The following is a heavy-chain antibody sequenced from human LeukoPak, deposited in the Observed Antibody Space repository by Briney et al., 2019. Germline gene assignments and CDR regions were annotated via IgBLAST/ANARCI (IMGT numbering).Heavy chain of an antibody. Sequence: ASVKVSCKASGYTFTSYGISWVRQAPGQGLEWMGIINPSGGSTSYAQKFQGRVTMTRDTSTSTVYMELSSLRSEDTAVYYCARGDWVAARPFYYWGQGTLVTVSS. CDR2: INPSGGST. J-gene: IGHJ4*02. CDR1: GYTFTSYG. V-gene: IGHV1-46*01. D-gene: IGHD6-6*01. CDR3: ARGDWVAARPFYY.